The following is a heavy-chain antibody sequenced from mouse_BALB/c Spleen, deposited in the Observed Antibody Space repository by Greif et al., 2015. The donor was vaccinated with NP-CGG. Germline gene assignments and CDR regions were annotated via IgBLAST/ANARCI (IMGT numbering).Heavy chain of an antibody. J-gene: IGHJ4*01. Sequence: QVQLQQSGAELAKPGASVKMSCKASGYTFTSYWMHWVKQRPGQGLEWIGYINPSTGYTEYNQKFKDKATLTADKSSSTAYMQLSSLTSEDSAVYYCARSLERLRGAMDYWGQGTSVTVSS. CDR2: INPSTGYT. D-gene: IGHD2-4*01. CDR3: ARSLERLRGAMDY. CDR1: GYTFTSYW. V-gene: IGHV1-7*01.